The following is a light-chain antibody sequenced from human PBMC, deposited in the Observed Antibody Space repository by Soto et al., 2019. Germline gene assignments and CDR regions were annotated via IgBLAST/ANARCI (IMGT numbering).Light chain of an antibody. CDR1: QSVSSSY. Sequence: IVMTQSPATLSVSPWERAKLCCRASQSVSSSYLAWYQQKPDQAPRLLIYGASSRATGIPDRFSGSGSGTDFTLTISSLEPEDFAVYYCQKYGNFWTFGQGTKVDI. CDR3: QKYGNFWT. CDR2: GAS. V-gene: IGKV3-20*01. J-gene: IGKJ1*01.